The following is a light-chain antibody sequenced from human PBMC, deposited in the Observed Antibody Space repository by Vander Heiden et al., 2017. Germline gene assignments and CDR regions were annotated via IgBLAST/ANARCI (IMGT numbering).Light chain of an antibody. V-gene: IGKV1-39*01. Sequence: DIQMTQSPSSLSASVGDRVTITCRASQSISSYLNWYQQKPGKAPKLLIDAASRLQSGVPSRFSGSGSGTDFTLTISRLQPEDFATYYCQQSYSTLTFGGGTKVEIK. CDR2: AAS. CDR3: QQSYSTLT. J-gene: IGKJ4*01. CDR1: QSISSY.